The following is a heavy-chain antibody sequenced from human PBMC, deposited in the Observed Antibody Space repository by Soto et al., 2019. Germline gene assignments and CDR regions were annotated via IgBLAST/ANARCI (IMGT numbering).Heavy chain of an antibody. J-gene: IGHJ4*02. CDR3: ARGTNWNYGL. Sequence: SETLSLTCTVSGGSISSGGYYWTWIRQHPGKGLEWIGYIYSSGSTYYNPSLKSRVTISIDTSKNQFSLKLSSVTAADAAVYYCARGTNWNYGLWGQGVLVTVSS. D-gene: IGHD1-7*01. V-gene: IGHV4-31*03. CDR1: GGSISSGGYY. CDR2: IYSSGST.